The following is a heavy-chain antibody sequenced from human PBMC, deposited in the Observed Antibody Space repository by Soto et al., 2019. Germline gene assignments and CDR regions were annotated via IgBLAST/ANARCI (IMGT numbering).Heavy chain of an antibody. D-gene: IGHD2-21*02. CDR2: ISGRGVDT. CDR1: GFSFSSLA. Sequence: PGGSLGPSCAASGFSFSSLAMSWVRQAPGKGLEWVSSISGRGVDTLYADSVKGRFTISRDNSRNTLYLQVNSLRAEDTAVYYCAKDQTDVTLFDYWGQGTLVTVSS. CDR3: AKDQTDVTLFDY. V-gene: IGHV3-23*01. J-gene: IGHJ4*02.